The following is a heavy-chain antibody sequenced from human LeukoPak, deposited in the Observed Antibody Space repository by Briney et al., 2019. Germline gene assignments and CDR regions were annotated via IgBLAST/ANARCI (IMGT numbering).Heavy chain of an antibody. J-gene: IGHJ4*02. Sequence: PGGSLRLSCAASGFSLSTYEMNWIRQVPGKGLEWVSHISSADNIQYFSDSVRGRFTMSRDNAKNSLDLEMNSLRIEDTAVYYCARDIVNVPFVISLESWGQGALVTVSS. CDR2: ISSADNIQ. V-gene: IGHV3-48*03. D-gene: IGHD2-21*01. CDR3: ARDIVNVPFVISLES. CDR1: GFSLSTYE.